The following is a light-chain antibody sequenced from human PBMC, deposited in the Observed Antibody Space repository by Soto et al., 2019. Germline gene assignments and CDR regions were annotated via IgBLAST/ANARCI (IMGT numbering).Light chain of an antibody. J-gene: IGLJ1*01. CDR3: SSYTSSSTRV. CDR2: EVS. Sequence: QSACPQPAFLPGSPVQSVTISCTGTSSDVGAYDFVSWYQQRPDKAPKLMIYEVSNRPSGVSNRFSGSKSVNTATLTISGLQAEDEADYYCSSYTSSSTRVFGTGTKVTVL. V-gene: IGLV2-14*03. CDR1: SSDVGAYDF.